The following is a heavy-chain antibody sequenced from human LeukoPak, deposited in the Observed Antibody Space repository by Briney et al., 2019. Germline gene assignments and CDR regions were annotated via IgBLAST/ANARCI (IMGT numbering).Heavy chain of an antibody. CDR3: ARAREGVATIKYYYYYMDV. V-gene: IGHV1-18*01. Sequence: ASVKVSCKASSYTFTSYGISWVRQAPGQGLEWMGWISAYNGNTNYAQKLQGRVTMTTDTSTSTAYMELRSLRSDDTAVYYCARAREGVATIKYYYYYMDVWGKGTTVTVSS. CDR2: ISAYNGNT. J-gene: IGHJ6*03. D-gene: IGHD5-12*01. CDR1: SYTFTSYG.